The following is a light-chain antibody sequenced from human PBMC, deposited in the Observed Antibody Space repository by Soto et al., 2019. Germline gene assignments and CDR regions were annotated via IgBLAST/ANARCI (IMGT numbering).Light chain of an antibody. CDR2: NVD. V-gene: IGLV2-14*03. CDR3: SSYADSSTVV. Sequence: QSALTQVASVSASPGQSITISCTGTSSDVGGHNYVSWYQQHPGNAPKLMIYNVDYRHSGISNRFSGSKSGNTASLTISGLQADDEAYYYCSSYADSSTVVFGGGTKLTVL. J-gene: IGLJ2*01. CDR1: SSDVGGHNY.